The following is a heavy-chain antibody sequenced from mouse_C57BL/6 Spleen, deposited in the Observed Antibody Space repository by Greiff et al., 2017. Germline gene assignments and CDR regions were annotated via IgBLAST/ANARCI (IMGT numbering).Heavy chain of an antibody. J-gene: IGHJ2*01. CDR2: IDPSDSYT. CDR3: ARKGGYFDY. V-gene: IGHV1-50*01. Sequence: QVQLQQPGAELVKPGASVKLSCKASGYTFTSYWMQWVKQRPGQGLEWIGEIDPSDSYTNYNQKFKGKATLTGDTSSSTAYMQLSSLTSEDSAVYYCARKGGYFDYWGQGTTLTVSS. CDR1: GYTFTSYW.